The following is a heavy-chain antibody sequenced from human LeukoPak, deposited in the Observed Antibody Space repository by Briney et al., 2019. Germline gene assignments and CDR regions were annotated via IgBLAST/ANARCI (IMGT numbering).Heavy chain of an antibody. V-gene: IGHV1-2*02. CDR2: INPNSGGT. CDR3: VRDDVSP. J-gene: IGHJ5*02. Sequence: ASVKVSCKTSGYTFTGYYIHWARQAPGQGLEWMGWINPNSGGTNYAQNFQGRVTMTRDTSITTAYMELSRLTSDDTAVYYCVRDDVSPWGQGTLVTVSS. CDR1: GYTFTGYY.